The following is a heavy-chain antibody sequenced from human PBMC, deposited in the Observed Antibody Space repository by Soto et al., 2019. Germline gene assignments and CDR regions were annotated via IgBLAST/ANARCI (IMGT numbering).Heavy chain of an antibody. Sequence: PSETLSLTCTVSGGFISSYCWSWIRQSPGKGLELIGYIHQTGITNYNPSLKSRVTMSLDTSRNQFSLKLYSVTAADTAVYYCARSIDSSGFYFSNCWGPGTLLTLSS. CDR1: GGFISSYC. V-gene: IGHV4-59*01. J-gene: IGHJ4*02. CDR3: ARSIDSSGFYFSNC. D-gene: IGHD3-22*01. CDR2: IHQTGIT.